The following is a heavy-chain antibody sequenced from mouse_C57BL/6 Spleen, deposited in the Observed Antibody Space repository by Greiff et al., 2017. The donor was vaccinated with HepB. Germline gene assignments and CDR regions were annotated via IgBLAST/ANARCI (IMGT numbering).Heavy chain of an antibody. D-gene: IGHD1-1*01. J-gene: IGHJ3*01. CDR2: IYSGDGDT. V-gene: IGHV1-82*01. Sequence: QVQLQQSGPELVKPGASVKISCKASGYAFSSSWMNWVKQRPGKGLEWIGRIYSGDGDTNYNGKFKGKATLTADKSSSTAYMQLSSLTSEDSAVYFCASPRSSPFAYWGQGTLVTVSA. CDR1: GYAFSSSW. CDR3: ASPRSSPFAY.